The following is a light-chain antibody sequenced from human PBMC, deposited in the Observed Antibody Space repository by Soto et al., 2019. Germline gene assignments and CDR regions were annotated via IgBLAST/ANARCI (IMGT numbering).Light chain of an antibody. Sequence: EIVLTQSPVTLSLSPGKRATLSCRASQSISSSYLAWYQQRPGQAPRLLIYGASSRATGIPDRFSGSGSGTEFTPTISRLEPEDFAVYYCQQYGSSSWTFGQGTKVDIK. CDR1: QSISSSY. CDR2: GAS. V-gene: IGKV3-20*01. J-gene: IGKJ1*01. CDR3: QQYGSSSWT.